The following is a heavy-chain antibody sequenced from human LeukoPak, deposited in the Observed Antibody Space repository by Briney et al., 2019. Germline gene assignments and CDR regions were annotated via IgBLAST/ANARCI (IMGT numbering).Heavy chain of an antibody. J-gene: IGHJ6*02. CDR1: GGSISSYY. V-gene: IGHV4-4*07. CDR3: ARSRGAIWDV. Sequence: SETLSLTCTVSGGSISSYYWSWVRQPAGKGMEWIGRIYTSGSTNYNTSLKSRVTMSVDTSKNQFSLKLSSVTPADTAVYYFARSRGAIWDVWGQGTTVTVSS. D-gene: IGHD3-10*01. CDR2: IYTSGST.